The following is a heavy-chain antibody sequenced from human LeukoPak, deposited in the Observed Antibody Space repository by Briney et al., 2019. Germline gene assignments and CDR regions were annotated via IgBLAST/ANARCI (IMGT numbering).Heavy chain of an antibody. J-gene: IGHJ4*02. V-gene: IGHV3-30*18. CDR1: GFTFSSYG. CDR2: ISYDGSNK. D-gene: IGHD3-10*01. CDR3: AKGPFAKGLWFGEFQNDFDY. Sequence: GGSLRLSCAASGFTFSSYGMHWVRQAPGKGLEWVAVISYDGSNKYYADSVKGRFTISRDNSKNTLYLQMNSLRAEDTAVYYCAKGPFAKGLWFGEFQNDFDYWGQGTLVTGSS.